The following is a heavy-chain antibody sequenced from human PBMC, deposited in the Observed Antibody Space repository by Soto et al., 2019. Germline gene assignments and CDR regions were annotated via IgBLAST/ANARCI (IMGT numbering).Heavy chain of an antibody. J-gene: IGHJ4*02. CDR1: GYTFTKYG. CDR3: AREVAAAGGEYDY. V-gene: IGHV1-18*01. Sequence: QVQLVQSGAEVKNPGASVKVSCKASGYTFTKYGIGWVRQAPGQGLEWMGWISAYNGNTNYAQKLQGRVTMTTDTSTSTAYRELRSLRSEDTAVYYCAREVAAAGGEYDYWGQGTLVTVSS. CDR2: ISAYNGNT. D-gene: IGHD6-13*01.